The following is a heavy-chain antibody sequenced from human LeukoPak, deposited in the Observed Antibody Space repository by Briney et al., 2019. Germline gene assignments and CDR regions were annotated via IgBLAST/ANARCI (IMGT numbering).Heavy chain of an antibody. V-gene: IGHV4-34*01. D-gene: IGHD3-3*01. Sequence: SETLSLTCAVYGGSFSGYYWSWIRQPPGKGLEWIGEINHSGSTNYNPSLKSRVTMSVDTSKNQFSLKLSSVTAADTAVYYCARDRRGVFGALNWFDPWGQGTLVTVSS. CDR3: ARDRRGVFGALNWFDP. CDR1: GGSFSGYY. J-gene: IGHJ5*02. CDR2: INHSGST.